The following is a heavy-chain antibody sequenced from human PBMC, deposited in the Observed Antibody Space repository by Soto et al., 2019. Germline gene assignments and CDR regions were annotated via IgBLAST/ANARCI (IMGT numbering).Heavy chain of an antibody. CDR3: ARGLNGY. Sequence: GGSLRLSCAASGFIFSNYAMHWVRQAPGKGLEWLAVVSLDGSTTYEADSGEGRFTISRDNSKNILYLQMDNLKSADTAIYYCARGLNGYWGQGARVTVSS. V-gene: IGHV3-30-3*01. CDR1: GFIFSNYA. D-gene: IGHD1-1*01. J-gene: IGHJ4*02. CDR2: VSLDGSTT.